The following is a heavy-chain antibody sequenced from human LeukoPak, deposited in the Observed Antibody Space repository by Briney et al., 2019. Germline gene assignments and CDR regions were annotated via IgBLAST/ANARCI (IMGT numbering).Heavy chain of an antibody. J-gene: IGHJ3*02. CDR1: GFTFSSYS. CDR2: ISSSSSTI. V-gene: IGHV3-48*01. CDR3: ARLAPAFDI. Sequence: GGSLRLSCAASGFTFSSYSMNWVRQAPGKGLEWVSSISSSSSTIYYADSVKGRFTIPRDNAKNSLYLQMNSLRAEDTAVYYCARLAPAFDIWGQGTMVTVSS.